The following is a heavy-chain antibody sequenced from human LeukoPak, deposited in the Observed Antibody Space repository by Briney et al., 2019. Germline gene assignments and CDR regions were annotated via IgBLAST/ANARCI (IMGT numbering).Heavy chain of an antibody. J-gene: IGHJ4*02. Sequence: ASVKVSCKASGYTFTSYAMNWVRQAPGQGLEWVGWINTNTGNPTYAQGFTGRFVFSLDTSVSTAYLQISSLKAEDTAVYYCARGRRAYDFWSGYYYFDYWGQGTLVTVSS. D-gene: IGHD3-3*01. CDR3: ARGRRAYDFWSGYYYFDY. CDR2: INTNTGNP. V-gene: IGHV7-4-1*02. CDR1: GYTFTSYA.